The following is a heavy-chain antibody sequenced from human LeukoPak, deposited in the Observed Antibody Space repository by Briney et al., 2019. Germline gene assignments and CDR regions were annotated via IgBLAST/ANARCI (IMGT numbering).Heavy chain of an antibody. CDR2: ISGSGGST. J-gene: IGHJ6*02. CDR1: GFTFTTYT. CDR3: AKERSSSSVYYYGMDV. Sequence: GGSLRLSCAASGFTFTTYTMNWVRQAPGKGLEWVSAISGSGGSTYYADSVKGRFTISRDNSKNTLYLQMNSLRAEDTAVYYCAKERSSSSVYYYGMDVWGQGTTVTVSS. V-gene: IGHV3-23*01. D-gene: IGHD6-6*01.